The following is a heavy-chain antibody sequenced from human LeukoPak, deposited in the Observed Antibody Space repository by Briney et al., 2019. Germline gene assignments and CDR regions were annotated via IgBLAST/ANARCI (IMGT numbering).Heavy chain of an antibody. CDR1: GFSLGTSGMC. D-gene: IGHD6-6*01. Sequence: ESGPTLVNPTQTLTLTCTFSGFSLGTSGMCVSWIRQPPGKGLEWIGSIYYSGRTYYNPSLKSRVTISVDTCKNQFSLTLSSVTAADTAVYYCARTDSDQVYDAFDIWGQGTMVTVSS. CDR2: IYYSGRT. J-gene: IGHJ3*02. V-gene: IGHV4-39*01. CDR3: ARTDSDQVYDAFDI.